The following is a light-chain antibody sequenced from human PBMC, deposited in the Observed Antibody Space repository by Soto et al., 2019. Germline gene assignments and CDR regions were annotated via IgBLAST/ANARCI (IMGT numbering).Light chain of an antibody. J-gene: IGLJ2*01. CDR3: NSFAGSAHVV. Sequence: QSALAQPPSASGSPGQSVTISCTGTSSDVGAYNYVSWYQQHPGKAPKLIIYDVSQRPSGVPDRFSGSKSGNTAFLTVSGLQAEDEAVYYCNSFAGSAHVVFGGGTKLTVL. V-gene: IGLV2-8*01. CDR1: SSDVGAYNY. CDR2: DVS.